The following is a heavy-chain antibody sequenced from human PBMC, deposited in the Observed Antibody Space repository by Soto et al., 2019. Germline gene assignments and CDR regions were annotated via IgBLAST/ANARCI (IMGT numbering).Heavy chain of an antibody. Sequence: EVQLVESGGGLVKPGGSLRLSCAASGFTFSNAWMNWVRQAPGKGLEWVGRFKSKTDGGTVDYAAPVKGRFTISRDDSISTLFLHMNSLKPEDTAVYYCTTKNYWGQGTLVTVSS. J-gene: IGHJ4*02. CDR3: TTKNY. CDR1: GFTFSNAW. CDR2: FKSKTDGGTV. V-gene: IGHV3-15*07.